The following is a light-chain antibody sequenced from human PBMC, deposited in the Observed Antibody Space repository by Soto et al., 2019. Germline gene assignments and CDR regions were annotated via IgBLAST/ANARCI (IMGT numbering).Light chain of an antibody. Sequence: DIQMTQSPSTLSAYVGDRVTITCRASQSISGWLAWYQQKPGKAPKLLIYKTSSLESGVPSRFSGSGSGTEFTLIISCLQPDVFATYYCQQYNSIDTFCQGTKVEIK. J-gene: IGKJ1*01. V-gene: IGKV1-5*03. CDR3: QQYNSIDT. CDR2: KTS. CDR1: QSISGW.